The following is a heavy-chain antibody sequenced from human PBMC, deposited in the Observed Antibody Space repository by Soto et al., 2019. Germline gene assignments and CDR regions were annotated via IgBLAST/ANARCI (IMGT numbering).Heavy chain of an antibody. CDR1: GGSISSSSYY. D-gene: IGHD6-25*01. Sequence: QLQLQESGPGLVKPSETLSLTCTVSGGSISSSSYYWGWIRQPPGKGLEWIGSIYYSGSTYYNPSLKSRVTFSVDTSKTQFPLRLSSVTAADTAVYYCARRAARWAPFDYWGQGTLVTVSS. V-gene: IGHV4-39*01. CDR2: IYYSGST. J-gene: IGHJ4*02. CDR3: ARRAARWAPFDY.